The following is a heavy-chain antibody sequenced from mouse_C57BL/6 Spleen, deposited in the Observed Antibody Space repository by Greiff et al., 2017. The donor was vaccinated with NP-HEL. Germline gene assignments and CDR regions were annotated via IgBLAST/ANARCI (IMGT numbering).Heavy chain of an antibody. Sequence: VKLQQPGAELVRPGSSVKLSCKASGYTFTSYWMNWVKQRPGQGLEWIGNIYPSDSETHYNQKFKDKATLTVDKSSSTAYMQLSSLTSEDSAVYYCARLRYGNYFDYWGQGTTLTVSS. V-gene: IGHV1-61*01. CDR3: ARLRYGNYFDY. CDR1: GYTFTSYW. D-gene: IGHD2-1*01. CDR2: IYPSDSET. J-gene: IGHJ2*01.